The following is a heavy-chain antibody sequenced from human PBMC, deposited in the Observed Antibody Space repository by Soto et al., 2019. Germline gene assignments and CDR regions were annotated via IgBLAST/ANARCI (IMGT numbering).Heavy chain of an antibody. CDR3: ARGDYYHYGLDV. CDR2: IWYDGSNK. Sequence: PGGSLILSCAASGFTFSSYGMHWVRQAPGKGLEWVAVIWYDGSNKYYADSVKGRFTISRDNAQNSLYLQMNSLTAEDTAVYHCARGDYYHYGLDVWGQGTTVTVSS. V-gene: IGHV3-33*03. D-gene: IGHD3-16*01. J-gene: IGHJ6*02. CDR1: GFTFSSYG.